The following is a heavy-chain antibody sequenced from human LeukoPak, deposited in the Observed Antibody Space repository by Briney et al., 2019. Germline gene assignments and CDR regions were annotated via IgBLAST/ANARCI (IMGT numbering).Heavy chain of an antibody. V-gene: IGHV3-15*07. Sequence: GGSLRLSCAASGFTFSSYAMNWVRKAPGKGLEWVGHIRSKADGGSPDYIAPVKGRFTISRDDSKDTLYLQMNSLNTEDTAMYYCTTRSPARYCSDGACYSSADYWGQGTLVTVSS. D-gene: IGHD2-15*01. CDR1: GFTFSSYA. CDR3: TTRSPARYCSDGACYSSADY. J-gene: IGHJ4*02. CDR2: IRSKADGGSP.